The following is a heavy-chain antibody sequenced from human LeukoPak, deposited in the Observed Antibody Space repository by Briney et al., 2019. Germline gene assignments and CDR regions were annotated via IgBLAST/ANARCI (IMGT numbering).Heavy chain of an antibody. CDR1: GGSFSGYY. D-gene: IGHD3-9*01. Sequence: SETLSLTCAVYGGSFSGYYWSWIRQPPGKGLEWMGEINHNGSTNYNPSLKSRVTISVDTSKNQFSLKLSPVTAADTAVYYCASGLLTGYPIDYWAQGTLLTVSS. J-gene: IGHJ4*02. CDR3: ASGLLTGYPIDY. V-gene: IGHV4-34*01. CDR2: INHNGST.